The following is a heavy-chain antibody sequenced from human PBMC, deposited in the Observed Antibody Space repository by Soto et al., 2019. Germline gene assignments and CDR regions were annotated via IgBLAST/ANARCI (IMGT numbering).Heavy chain of an antibody. CDR1: SCTVTGYY. J-gene: IGHJ5*02. V-gene: IGHV1-2*04. CDR3: ARTGIAARPLSWFDP. D-gene: IGHD6-6*01. CDR2: INPNSGGT. Sequence: SVRISCRGSSCTVTGYYMVGARQANGQGLEWMGWINPNSGGTNYAQKFQGWVTMTRDTSISTAYMELSRLRSDDTAVYYCARTGIAARPLSWFDPWGQGTLVTVSS.